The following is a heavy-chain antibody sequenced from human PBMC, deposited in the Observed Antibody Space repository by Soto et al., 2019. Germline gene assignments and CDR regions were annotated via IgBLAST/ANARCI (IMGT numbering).Heavy chain of an antibody. CDR3: XXXXXXTGYLGXXXXXDY. CDR2: IDIGGNT. Sequence: EVQVVESGGGLVQPGGSLRLSCAASGFSVTNNYMNWVXQAXXXGLEXXSIIDIGGNTYYADSVKDRFTISRDNSRXXXXXXXXXXXXXXXXXXXXXXXXXXTGYLGXXXXXDYWGQGTLVTVSP. V-gene: IGHV3-66*01. CDR1: GFSVTNNY. J-gene: IGHJ4*02.